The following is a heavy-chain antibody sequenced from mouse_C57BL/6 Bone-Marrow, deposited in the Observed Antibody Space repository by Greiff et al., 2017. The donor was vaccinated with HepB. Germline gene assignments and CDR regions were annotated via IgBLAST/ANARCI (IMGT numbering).Heavy chain of an antibody. D-gene: IGHD2-14*01. CDR1: GYAFSSSW. Sequence: VQLQQSGPELVKPGASVKISCKASGYAFSSSWMNWVKQRPGKGLEWIGRIYPGDGDTNYNGKFKGKATLTADKSSSTAYMQLSSLASEDAAVYFCARVLQAEVWGFAYWGQGTLVTVSA. V-gene: IGHV1-82*01. CDR2: IYPGDGDT. CDR3: ARVLQAEVWGFAY. J-gene: IGHJ3*01.